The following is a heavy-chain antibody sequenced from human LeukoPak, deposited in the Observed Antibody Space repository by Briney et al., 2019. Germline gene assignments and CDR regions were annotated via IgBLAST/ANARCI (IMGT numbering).Heavy chain of an antibody. D-gene: IGHD3-10*01. J-gene: IGHJ4*02. CDR2: IYYSGST. V-gene: IGHV4-39*01. CDR3: ARLRLWFGELSDY. CDR1: GGSISSSSYY. Sequence: SETLSLTCTVSGGSISSSSYYWGWIRQPPGKGLEWIGSIYYSGSTYYNPSLKSRVTISVDTSKNQFSLKLSSVTAADTAVYYCARLRLWFGELSDYWGQGTLVTVYS.